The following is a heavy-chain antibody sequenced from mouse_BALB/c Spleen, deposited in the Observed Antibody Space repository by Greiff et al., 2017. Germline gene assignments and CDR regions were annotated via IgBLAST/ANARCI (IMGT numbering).Heavy chain of an antibody. Sequence: EVMLVESGGGLVQPGGSRKLSCAASGFTFSSFGMHWVRQAPEKGLEWVAYISSGSSTIYYADTVKGRFTISRDNPKNTLFLQMTSLRSEDTAMYYCARKSRDYFDYWGQGTTLTVSS. D-gene: IGHD1-1*01. CDR2: ISSGSSTI. J-gene: IGHJ2*01. V-gene: IGHV5-17*02. CDR1: GFTFSSFG. CDR3: ARKSRDYFDY.